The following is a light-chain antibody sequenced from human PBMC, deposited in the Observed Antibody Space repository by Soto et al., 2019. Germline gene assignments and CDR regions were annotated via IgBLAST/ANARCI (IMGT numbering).Light chain of an antibody. CDR3: QQYTNWPRT. CDR2: GAS. CDR1: QSVRSN. V-gene: IGKV3-15*01. Sequence: EIVITQSPATLSVSPGERATLSCRASQSVRSNLAWYQQRPGQAPRLLISGASTRATGIPARFSGSGSGTDFTLTISSLQSEDFAVYYCQQYTNWPRTFGQGTKLDIK. J-gene: IGKJ2*01.